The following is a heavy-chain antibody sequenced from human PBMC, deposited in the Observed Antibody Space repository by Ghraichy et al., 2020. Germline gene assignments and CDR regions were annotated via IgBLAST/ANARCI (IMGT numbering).Heavy chain of an antibody. J-gene: IGHJ4*02. CDR2: ISWDDDK. D-gene: IGHD6-19*01. V-gene: IGHV2-70*01. Sequence: TLSLTCTFSGFSLSTSGMCVSWIRQPPGKALEWLALISWDDDKYYSTSLKTRLTISKDISKNQVVLTMTNMDPVDTATYYCARINGNSGWYVNDYWGQGTLVTVSS. CDR1: GFSLSTSGMC. CDR3: ARINGNSGWYVNDY.